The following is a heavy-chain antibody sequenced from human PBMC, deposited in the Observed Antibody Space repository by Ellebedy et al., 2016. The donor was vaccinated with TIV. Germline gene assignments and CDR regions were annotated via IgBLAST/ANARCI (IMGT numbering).Heavy chain of an antibody. D-gene: IGHD3-22*01. Sequence: SETLSLXXTVSGGSIGSRNYFWAWIRQPPGKGLEWIESIYYSGNSYDNPSLKSRVATSVDTSRNQFSLKMSFVTAADTAVYYCARQVAGSYYSSRHYHFDYWGLGTLVTVSS. CDR1: GGSIGSRNYF. J-gene: IGHJ4*02. CDR3: ARQVAGSYYSSRHYHFDY. V-gene: IGHV4-39*01. CDR2: IYYSGNS.